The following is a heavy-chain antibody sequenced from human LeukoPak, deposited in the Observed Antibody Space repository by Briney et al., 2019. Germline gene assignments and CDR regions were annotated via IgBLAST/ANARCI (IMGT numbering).Heavy chain of an antibody. CDR2: ISGSGGST. V-gene: IGHV3-23*01. D-gene: IGHD3-10*01. CDR3: AIPLWFGELAVCFDY. J-gene: IGHJ4*02. CDR1: GFTFSSYA. Sequence: GGSLRLSXAASGFTFSSYAMSWVSQAPGKGLEWVSAISGSGGSTYYADSVKGRFTISRDNSKNTLYLQMNSLRAEDTAVYYCAIPLWFGELAVCFDYWGQGTLVTVSS.